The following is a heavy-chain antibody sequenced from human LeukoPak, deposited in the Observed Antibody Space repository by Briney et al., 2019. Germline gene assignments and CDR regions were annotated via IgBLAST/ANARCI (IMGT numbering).Heavy chain of an antibody. CDR2: ISGSGGST. Sequence: GGSLRLSCAASRFTFSSYAMSWVRQAPGKGLEWVSAISGSGGSTYYADSVKGRFTISRDNSKNTLYLQMNSLRAEDTAVYYCAKRYYYDSSGYKSAFDYWGEGTLVTVSS. V-gene: IGHV3-23*01. CDR1: RFTFSSYA. J-gene: IGHJ4*02. D-gene: IGHD3-22*01. CDR3: AKRYYYDSSGYKSAFDY.